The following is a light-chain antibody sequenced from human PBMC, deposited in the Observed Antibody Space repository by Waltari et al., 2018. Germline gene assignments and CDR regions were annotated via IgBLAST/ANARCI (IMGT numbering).Light chain of an antibody. V-gene: IGLV1-44*01. CDR1: SSNIGGNI. CDR2: NNN. CDR3: GSWDDSLNGRV. J-gene: IGLJ3*02. Sequence: QSVVTQPPSTSATPGQRVTISCSGSSSNIGGNIVHWYQHFPGMAPKLLIYNNNQRPLGVPDRFSGSKSCTLASLAISGLQSEDEATYYCGSWDDSLNGRVFGGGTKVTVL.